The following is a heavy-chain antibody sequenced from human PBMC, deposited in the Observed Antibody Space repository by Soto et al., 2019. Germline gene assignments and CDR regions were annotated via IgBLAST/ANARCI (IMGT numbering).Heavy chain of an antibody. D-gene: IGHD1-26*01. CDR1: GGSISSYY. CDR3: ARDHDKGALDY. Sequence: SETLTFTCTFSGGSISSYYWSWIRQPPGKGLEWIGYIYYSGSTNYNPSLKSRVTISVDTSKNQFSLKLSSVTAADTALYYCARDHDKGALDYWGQGTMVTVSS. V-gene: IGHV4-59*01. J-gene: IGHJ4*02. CDR2: IYYSGST.